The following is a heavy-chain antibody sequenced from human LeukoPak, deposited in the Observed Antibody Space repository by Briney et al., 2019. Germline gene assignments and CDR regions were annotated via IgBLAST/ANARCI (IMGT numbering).Heavy chain of an antibody. CDR3: ARGVVAATFYYYMDV. D-gene: IGHD2-15*01. CDR1: GYTFTVYY. V-gene: IGHV1-2*02. CDR2: INPNSGGT. J-gene: IGHJ6*03. Sequence: ASVKVSCKPSGYTFTVYYIQWVRQAPGQGLEWMGWINPNSGGTNSAQKFQGRVTLTRDTSISTAYMELSGLRSDDTAVYYCARGVVAATFYYYMDVWGKGTMVTVSS.